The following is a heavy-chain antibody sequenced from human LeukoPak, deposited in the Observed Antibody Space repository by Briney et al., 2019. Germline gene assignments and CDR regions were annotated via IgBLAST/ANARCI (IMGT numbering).Heavy chain of an antibody. CDR3: AKRGVVIRVVLVGFHKEAYYFES. D-gene: IGHD3/OR15-3a*01. J-gene: IGHJ4*02. V-gene: IGHV3-7*01. Sequence: GGSLRLSCAASGFTFSSYWMSWVRQAPGKGLEWVANIKQDGSAKYYVDSVKGRFTISRDNAKNSLYLQMNSLRAEDTAVYYCAKRGVVIRVVLVGFHKEAYYFESWGQGALVTVSS. CDR1: GFTFSSYW. CDR2: IKQDGSAK.